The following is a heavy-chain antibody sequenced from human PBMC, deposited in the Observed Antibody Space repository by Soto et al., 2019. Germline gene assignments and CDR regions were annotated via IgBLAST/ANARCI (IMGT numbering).Heavy chain of an antibody. CDR1: GFTFSSYW. J-gene: IGHJ4*02. CDR3: KVAHSSRWYGESNFDY. V-gene: IGHV3-74*01. Sequence: PGGSLRLFCAASGFTFSSYWMHWVRQAPGKGLVWVSRINSDGSSTSYADSVKGRFTISRDNAKNTLYLQMNSLRAEDTAVYYCKVAHSSRWYGESNFDYWGRGTLVTVSS. D-gene: IGHD6-13*01. CDR2: INSDGSST.